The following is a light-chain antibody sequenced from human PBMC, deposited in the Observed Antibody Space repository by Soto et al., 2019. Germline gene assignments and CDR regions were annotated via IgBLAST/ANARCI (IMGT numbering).Light chain of an antibody. CDR3: QQANSFPIS. CDR1: QGMTTW. CDR2: GAS. Sequence: DIQMTQSPSSVSASVGDRVTITCRASQGMTTWLDWYQQKPGQAPKLLIYGASSLPSGVPSRFSGSGSGTDFTLTISLLQHEYFATYYWQQANSFPISFGQGTRLEIK. V-gene: IGKV1D-12*01. J-gene: IGKJ5*01.